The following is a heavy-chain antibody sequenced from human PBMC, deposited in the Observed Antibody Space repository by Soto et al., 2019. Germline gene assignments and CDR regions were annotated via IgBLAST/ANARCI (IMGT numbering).Heavy chain of an antibody. J-gene: IGHJ4*02. Sequence: GGSLXLSCAASGFNFSSYAMSWVRQAPGKGLEWVSAISGSGGSTYYADSVKGRFTISRDNSKNTLYLQMNSLRAEYTAVYYCAIDDSLSHFFYWGKGTLVTVSS. CDR3: AIDDSLSHFFY. V-gene: IGHV3-23*01. CDR1: GFNFSSYA. CDR2: ISGSGGST. D-gene: IGHD3-3*02.